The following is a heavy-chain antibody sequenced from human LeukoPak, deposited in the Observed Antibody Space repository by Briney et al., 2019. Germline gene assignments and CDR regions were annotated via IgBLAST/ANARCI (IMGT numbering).Heavy chain of an antibody. Sequence: PGGTLRLSCAASGFTFSSYAMHWVRQAPGKGLEWVAVISYDGSNKYYADSVKGRFTISRDNSKNTLYLQMNSLRAEDTAVYYCARVPFCSGTTCYEFDYWGQGTLVTVSS. J-gene: IGHJ4*02. CDR2: ISYDGSNK. D-gene: IGHD2-2*01. CDR1: GFTFSSYA. V-gene: IGHV3-30-3*01. CDR3: ARVPFCSGTTCYEFDY.